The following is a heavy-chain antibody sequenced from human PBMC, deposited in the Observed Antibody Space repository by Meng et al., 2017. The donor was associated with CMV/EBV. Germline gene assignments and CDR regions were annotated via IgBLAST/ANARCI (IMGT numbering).Heavy chain of an antibody. CDR3: AKEAIMITFGGVIH. Sequence: GESLKISCAASGFTFSNAWMSWVRQAPGKGLEWVGRIKSKTDGGTTDYAAPVKGRFTISRDDSKNTLYLQMNSLKTEDTAVYYCAKEAIMITFGGVIHWGQGTLVTVSS. CDR2: IKSKTDGGTT. V-gene: IGHV3-15*01. CDR1: GFTFSNAW. D-gene: IGHD3-16*02. J-gene: IGHJ4*02.